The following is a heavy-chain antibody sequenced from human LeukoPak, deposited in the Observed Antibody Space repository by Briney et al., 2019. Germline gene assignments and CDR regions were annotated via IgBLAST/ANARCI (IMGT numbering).Heavy chain of an antibody. CDR2: IYSGGST. J-gene: IGHJ5*02. CDR1: GFTFSSNY. Sequence: GGSLRLSCAASGFTFSSNYMSWVRQAPGKGLEWVSVIYSGGSTYYSDSVKGRFTISRDNSKNTLYLQMNSLRAEDTAVYYCARGWSGLAPHLWGQGTLVTVSS. V-gene: IGHV3-66*01. CDR3: ARGWSGLAPHL. D-gene: IGHD3-3*01.